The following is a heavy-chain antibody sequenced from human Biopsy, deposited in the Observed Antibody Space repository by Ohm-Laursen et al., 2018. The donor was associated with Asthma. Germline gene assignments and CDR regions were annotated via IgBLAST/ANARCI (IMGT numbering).Heavy chain of an antibody. CDR1: GYPFIGYP. CDR3: ARGQKSAGDRWFDP. J-gene: IGHJ5*02. Sequence: ASVKVSCKASGYPFIGYPIHWMRQAPGQGLEWMGRINPNSGATNYAQKFQGRVTMTRDTSISTAYMGVSRLRSDDTAVYYCARGQKSAGDRWFDPWGQGTLVTVSS. D-gene: IGHD6-13*01. V-gene: IGHV1-2*06. CDR2: INPNSGAT.